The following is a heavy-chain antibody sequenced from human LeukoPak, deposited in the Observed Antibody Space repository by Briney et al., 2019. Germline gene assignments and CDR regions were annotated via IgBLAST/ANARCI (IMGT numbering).Heavy chain of an antibody. CDR2: IYTSGST. D-gene: IGHD3-22*01. CDR1: GASISSYY. Sequence: SETLSFTCTVPGASISSYYWSWVRQPAGKGLEWVGRIYTSGSTKYKPSLKRRVPMSVHTSKNQFPLMLSSVPAADTAVYYCARYSPPMIYAFDIWGQGTMVTVSS. V-gene: IGHV4-4*07. J-gene: IGHJ3*02. CDR3: ARYSPPMIYAFDI.